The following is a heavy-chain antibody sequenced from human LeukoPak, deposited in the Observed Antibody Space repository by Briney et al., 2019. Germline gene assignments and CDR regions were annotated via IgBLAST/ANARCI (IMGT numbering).Heavy chain of an antibody. Sequence: ASVKVSCKASGYTFTSYDINWVRQATGQGLEWMGWMNPNSGNTGYAQKFQGRVTMTRNTSISTAYMELSSLRSEDTAVYYCARGRARTYYDYVWGSYRSGHFDYWGQGTLVTVSS. CDR3: ARGRARTYYDYVWGSYRSGHFDY. CDR1: GYTFTSYD. V-gene: IGHV1-8*01. CDR2: MNPNSGNT. D-gene: IGHD3-16*02. J-gene: IGHJ4*02.